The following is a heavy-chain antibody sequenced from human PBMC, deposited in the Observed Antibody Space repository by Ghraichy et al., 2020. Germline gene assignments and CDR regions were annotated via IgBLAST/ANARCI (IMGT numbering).Heavy chain of an antibody. CDR1: GFTFGDYA. V-gene: IGHV3-49*03. Sequence: GGSLRLSCKGSGFTFGDYALSWFRQAPGQGLEWVGFIRSTGYRGVTEYAASAKGRFTISRDDSKSIAYLMMNSLKTEDTAVYYCVRDEHYWDSSGLLDNWGQGTRVTVSS. CDR2: IRSTGYRGVT. J-gene: IGHJ4*02. CDR3: VRDEHYWDSSGLLDN. D-gene: IGHD3-22*01.